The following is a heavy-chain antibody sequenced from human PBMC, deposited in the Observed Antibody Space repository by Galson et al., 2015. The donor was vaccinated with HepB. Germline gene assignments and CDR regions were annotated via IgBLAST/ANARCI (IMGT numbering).Heavy chain of an antibody. V-gene: IGHV3-23*01. D-gene: IGHD6-13*01. CDR2: ISGSGGST. CDR1: GFTFSSYA. Sequence: SLRLSCAASGFTFSSYAMSWVRQAPGKGLEWVSAISGSGGSTYYADSVKGRFTICRDNSKNTLYLQMNSLRAEDTAVYYCAKDPAGGSSSWHDAYGRYYFDYWGQGTLVTVSS. CDR3: AKDPAGGSSSWHDAYGRYYFDY. J-gene: IGHJ4*02.